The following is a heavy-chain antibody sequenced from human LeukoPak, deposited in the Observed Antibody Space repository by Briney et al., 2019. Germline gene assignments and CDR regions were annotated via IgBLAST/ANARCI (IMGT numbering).Heavy chain of an antibody. J-gene: IGHJ4*02. CDR3: ARLRYYYDSSGRPHFDY. V-gene: IGHV3-48*01. CDR1: GFTFSSYS. CDR2: ISSSSSTI. D-gene: IGHD3-22*01. Sequence: GGSLRLSCAASGFTFSSYSMNWVRQAPGKGLEWVSYISSSSSTIYYADSVKGRFTVSRDNAKNSLYLQMNSLRAEDTAVYYCARLRYYYDSSGRPHFDYWGQGTLVTVSS.